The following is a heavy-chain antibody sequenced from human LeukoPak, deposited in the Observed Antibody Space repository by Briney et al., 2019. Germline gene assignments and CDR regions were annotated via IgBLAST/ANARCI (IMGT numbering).Heavy chain of an antibody. CDR2: IYTSGST. V-gene: IGHV4-61*02. CDR1: GGSISSGSYY. Sequence: PSETLSLTCTVSGGSISSGSYYWSWIRQPAGKGLEWIGRIYTSGSTNYNPSLKSRVTISVDTSKNQFSLKLSSVTAADTAVYYCARGRVVPAANSYFDYWGQGTLVTVSS. D-gene: IGHD2-2*01. CDR3: ARGRVVPAANSYFDY. J-gene: IGHJ4*02.